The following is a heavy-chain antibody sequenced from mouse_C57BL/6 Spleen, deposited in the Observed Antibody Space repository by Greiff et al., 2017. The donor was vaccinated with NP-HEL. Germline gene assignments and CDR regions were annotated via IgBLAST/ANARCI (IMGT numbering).Heavy chain of an antibody. J-gene: IGHJ4*01. CDR2: IYPRGGNT. V-gene: IGHV1-81*01. CDR3: ARGDYYVGNAMGD. CDR1: GYTFTSYG. Sequence: QVQLKESGAELARPGASVKLSCKASGYTFTSYGISWVQQRTGQGLEWIGEIYPRGGNTYYNEQFKGQATLTADKSSSPAYMEIRILTSEDSAVYFCARGDYYVGNAMGDWGQGTSVTVSS. D-gene: IGHD1-1*01.